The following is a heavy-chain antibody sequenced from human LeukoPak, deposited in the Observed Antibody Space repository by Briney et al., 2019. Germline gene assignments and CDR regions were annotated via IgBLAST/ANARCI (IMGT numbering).Heavy chain of an antibody. D-gene: IGHD3-16*02. V-gene: IGHV4-59*01. CDR3: ARYRAFGGVIVFDY. J-gene: IGHJ4*02. CDR2: IYYSGST. CDR1: GGSISSYY. Sequence: PSETLSLTCTVSGGSISSYYWSWIRQPPGKGLEWIGYIYYSGSTNYNPSLKSRVTISVDTSKNQFSLKLSSVTAADTAVYYCARYRAFGGVIVFDYWGQGTLVIVSS.